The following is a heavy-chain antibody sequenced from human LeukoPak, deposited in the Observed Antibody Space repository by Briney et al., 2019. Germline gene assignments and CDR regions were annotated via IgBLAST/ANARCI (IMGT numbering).Heavy chain of an antibody. Sequence: GGSLRLSCAASGFTFSSHSMNWVRQAPGKGLEWVSSISSSSSYIYYADSVKGRFTISRDNAKNSLYLQMNSLRAEDTAVYYCASEGFTYCYDSSVSWFDPWGQGTLVTVSS. CDR3: ASEGFTYCYDSSVSWFDP. CDR2: ISSSSSYI. V-gene: IGHV3-21*01. D-gene: IGHD3-22*01. CDR1: GFTFSSHS. J-gene: IGHJ5*02.